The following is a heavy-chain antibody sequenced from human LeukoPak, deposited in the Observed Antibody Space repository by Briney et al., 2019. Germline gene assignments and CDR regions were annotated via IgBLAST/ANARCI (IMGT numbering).Heavy chain of an antibody. V-gene: IGHV4-30-4*08. J-gene: IGHJ4*02. CDR2: IYYSGST. CDR1: GGSISSGDYY. D-gene: IGHD2-21*01. Sequence: PQTLSLTCTVSGGSISSGDYYWSWIRQPPGKGLEWIGYIYYSGSTYYNPSLKSRVTISVDTSKNQFSLKLSSVTAADTAVYYCARAGIEDSTLYYFDYWGQGTLVTVSS. CDR3: ARAGIEDSTLYYFDY.